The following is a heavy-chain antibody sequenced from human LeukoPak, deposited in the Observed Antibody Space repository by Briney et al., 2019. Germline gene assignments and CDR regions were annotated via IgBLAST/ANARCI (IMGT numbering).Heavy chain of an antibody. CDR2: ISSSSYV. J-gene: IGHJ4*02. CDR1: GFTFSSQG. D-gene: IGHD2-15*01. Sequence: GGSLRLSCAASGFTFSSQGMNWVRQAPGKGLEWVSYISSSSYVYYADSVKGRFTISRDNAKNSLYLQMNSLRAEDTAVYYCVTTPYCSGGSCYSSDWGQGTLVTVSS. CDR3: VTTPYCSGGSCYSSD. V-gene: IGHV3-21*01.